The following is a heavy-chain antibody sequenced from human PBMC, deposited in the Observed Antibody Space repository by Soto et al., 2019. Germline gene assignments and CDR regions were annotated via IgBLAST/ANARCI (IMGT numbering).Heavy chain of an antibody. D-gene: IGHD3-10*01. CDR2: TYYRSKWYS. V-gene: IGHV6-1*01. Sequence: SQTLSLTCAISGDSVSSNSAAWNWIRQSPSRGLEWLGRTYYRSKWYSDYAVSVKSRITINPDTSKNQFSLQLNSVTPEDTAVYYCARGYYYGSGSYYLPYYYGMDVWGQGTTVTVSS. CDR1: GDSVSSNSAA. J-gene: IGHJ6*02. CDR3: ARGYYYGSGSYYLPYYYGMDV.